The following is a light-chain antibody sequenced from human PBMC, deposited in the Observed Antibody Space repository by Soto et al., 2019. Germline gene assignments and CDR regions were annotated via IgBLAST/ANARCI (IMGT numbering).Light chain of an antibody. CDR3: AAWDDSLNDYV. V-gene: IGLV1-44*01. CDR2: SNN. J-gene: IGLJ1*01. CDR1: SSNTGSKT. Sequence: QSVLTQPPSASGTPGQRVTISCSGSSSNTGSKTVNWYQQFPGTAPKLLIYSNNQRPSGVPDRFSGSKSGTSASLAISGLQSEDEADYYCAAWDDSLNDYVFGTGTKVTVL.